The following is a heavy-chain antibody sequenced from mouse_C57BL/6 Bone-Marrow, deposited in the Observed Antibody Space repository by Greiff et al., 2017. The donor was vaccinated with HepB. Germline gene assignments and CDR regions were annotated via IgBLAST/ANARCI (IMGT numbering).Heavy chain of an antibody. CDR2: IYPGGGYT. CDR3: ARRMGFYGARGEFAY. J-gene: IGHJ3*01. V-gene: IGHV1-63*01. CDR1: GYTFTNYW. Sequence: LVESGAELVRPGTSVKMSCKASGYTFTNYWIGWAKQRPGHGLEWIGDIYPGGGYTNYNEKFKGKATLTADKSSSTAYMQVSSLTSEDSAIYYCARRMGFYGARGEFAYWGQGTLVTVSA. D-gene: IGHD1-1*02.